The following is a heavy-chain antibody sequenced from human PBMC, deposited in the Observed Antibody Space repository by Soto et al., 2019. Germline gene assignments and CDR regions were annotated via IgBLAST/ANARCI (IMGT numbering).Heavy chain of an antibody. CDR2: IYPDDSDT. CDR1: GYSFPSYW. D-gene: IGHD2-21*02. J-gene: IGHJ3*02. CDR3: AIGGDWYFFDI. Sequence: GXSLKISCKGSGYSFPSYWIGWVRQMPGKGLEWMGIIYPDDSDTRYSPSFQGQVTISADKSINTAYLQWSSLTASDTAMYYCAIGGDWYFFDIWAQGTMVTVSS. V-gene: IGHV5-51*01.